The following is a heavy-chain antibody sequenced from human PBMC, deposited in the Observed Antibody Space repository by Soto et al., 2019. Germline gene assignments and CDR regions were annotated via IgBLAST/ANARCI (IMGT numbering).Heavy chain of an antibody. CDR1: GGSISSGGYY. Sequence: TSETLSLTCTVSGGSISSGGYYWSWIRQHPGKGLEWIGYIYYSGSTYYNPSLKSRVTISVDTSKNQFSLKLSSVTAADTAVYYCARAPGEIDWNYLWGQGTLVTVSS. J-gene: IGHJ5*02. CDR3: ARAPGEIDWNYL. D-gene: IGHD1-7*01. V-gene: IGHV4-31*03. CDR2: IYYSGST.